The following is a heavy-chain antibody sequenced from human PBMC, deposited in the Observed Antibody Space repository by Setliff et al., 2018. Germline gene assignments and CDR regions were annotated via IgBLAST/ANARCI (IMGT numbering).Heavy chain of an antibody. V-gene: IGHV4-39*01. CDR2: IYNSGST. CDR3: ARLGYRGDLDY. CDR1: ADSISSSYDY. Sequence: KASETLSLTCNVSADSISSSYDYWAWIRQPPGKGLEWIGSIYNSGSTYYNPSLKSRVSISVGTSKNQFSLKLSSVTAADTAVYYCARLGYRGDLDYWGQGTLVTVS. D-gene: IGHD5-12*01. J-gene: IGHJ4*02.